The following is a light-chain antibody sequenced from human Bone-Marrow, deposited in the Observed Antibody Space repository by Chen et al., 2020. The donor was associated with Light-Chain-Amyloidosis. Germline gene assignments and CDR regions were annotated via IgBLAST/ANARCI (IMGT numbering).Light chain of an antibody. CDR2: EVN. CDR1: SRDIGSYNY. V-gene: IGLV2-14*01. J-gene: IGLJ1*01. CDR3: SSYSMRTILYV. Sequence: QSALTQPASVSGSPGQSITISCTGTSRDIGSYNYVSWYQQFPGKAPNLILHEVNQRPSGISHRFSGSKSENTASLTISGLQAEDEAVYYCSSYSMRTILYVFGTGTTVTVL.